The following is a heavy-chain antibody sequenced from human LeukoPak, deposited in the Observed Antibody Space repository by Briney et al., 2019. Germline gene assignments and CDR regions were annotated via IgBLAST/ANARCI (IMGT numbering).Heavy chain of an antibody. V-gene: IGHV1-2*02. CDR1: GYTFTGYY. Sequence: ASVKVSCKASGYTFTGYYMHWVRQAPGQGLEWMGWINPNSGGTNYAQKFQVRVTMTRDTSISTAYMEMSRLRSDDTAVYYCARDQGGGAPDYWGQGTLVTVSS. CDR3: ARDQGGGAPDY. D-gene: IGHD3-16*01. J-gene: IGHJ4*02. CDR2: INPNSGGT.